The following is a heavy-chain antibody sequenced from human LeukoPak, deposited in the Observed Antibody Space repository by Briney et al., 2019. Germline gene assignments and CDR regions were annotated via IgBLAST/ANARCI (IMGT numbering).Heavy chain of an antibody. Sequence: ASVKVSCRASGYTFTSYGISWVRQAPGQGLEWMGIINPSGGSTSYAQKFQGRVTMTRDTSTSTVYMDLSSLRSDDTAVYYCARDLTMVRGVEAYWGQGTLVTVSS. CDR1: GYTFTSYG. D-gene: IGHD3-10*01. J-gene: IGHJ4*02. CDR2: INPSGGST. CDR3: ARDLTMVRGVEAY. V-gene: IGHV1-46*01.